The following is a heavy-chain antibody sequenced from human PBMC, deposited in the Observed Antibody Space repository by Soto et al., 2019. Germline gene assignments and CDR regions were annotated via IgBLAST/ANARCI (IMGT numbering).Heavy chain of an antibody. J-gene: IGHJ4*02. V-gene: IGHV1-8*01. Sequence: ASVKVSCKASGYTFTSYDINWVRQATGQGLEWMGWMNPNSGNTGYAQKFQGRVTMTRDTSTSTVYMELSSLRSEDTAVYYCASSSSGWYYYFDYWGQGTLVTVSS. CDR1: GYTFTSYD. D-gene: IGHD6-19*01. CDR2: MNPNSGNT. CDR3: ASSSSGWYYYFDY.